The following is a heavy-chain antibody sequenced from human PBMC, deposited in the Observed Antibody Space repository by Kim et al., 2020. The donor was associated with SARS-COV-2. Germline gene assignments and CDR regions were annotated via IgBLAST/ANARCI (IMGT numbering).Heavy chain of an antibody. CDR3: ARERGDYYDSSGYYYPYYYYYMDV. V-gene: IGHV3-33*01. J-gene: IGHJ6*03. CDR1: GFTFSSYG. Sequence: GGSLRLSCAASGFTFSSYGMHWVRQAPGKGLEWVAVIWYDGSNKYYADSVKGRFTISRDNSKNTLYLQMNSLRAEDTAVYYCARERGDYYDSSGYYYPYYYYYMDVWGKGTTVTVSS. D-gene: IGHD3-22*01. CDR2: IWYDGSNK.